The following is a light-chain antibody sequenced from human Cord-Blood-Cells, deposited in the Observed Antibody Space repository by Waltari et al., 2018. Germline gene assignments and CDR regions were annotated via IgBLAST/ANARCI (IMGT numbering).Light chain of an antibody. V-gene: IGLV2-11*01. Sequence: QSALTQPRSVSGSPGQSATIPCTGTSSDVGGYNYVYWYQQRPGKAPKLMIYDVSKRPSGVPDRFSGSKSGNTASLTISGLQSEDEADYYCCSYAGSYTVVFGGGTKLTVL. CDR3: CSYAGSYTVV. J-gene: IGLJ2*01. CDR1: SSDVGGYNY. CDR2: DVS.